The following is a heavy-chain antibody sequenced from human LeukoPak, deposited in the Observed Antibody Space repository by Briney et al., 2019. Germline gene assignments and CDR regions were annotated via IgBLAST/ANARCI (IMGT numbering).Heavy chain of an antibody. V-gene: IGHV1-2*02. CDR2: INPNSGGT. CDR3: ARSLAYYMDV. CDR1: GYTFTGYY. Sequence: GASVKVSCKASGYTFTGYYTHWVQQAPGQGLEWMGWINPNSGGTNYAQKFQGRVTMTRDTSISTAYMELSRLRSDDTAVYYCARSLAYYMDVWGKGTTVTVSS. J-gene: IGHJ6*03.